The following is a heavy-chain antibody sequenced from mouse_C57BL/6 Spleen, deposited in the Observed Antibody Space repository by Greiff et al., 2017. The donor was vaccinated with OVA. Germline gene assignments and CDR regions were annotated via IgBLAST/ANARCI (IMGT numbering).Heavy chain of an antibody. CDR2: IWWDDDK. D-gene: IGHD2-4*01. CDR3: ARRDYDYDKTDWYFDV. CDR1: GFSLSTFGMG. V-gene: IGHV8-8*01. J-gene: IGHJ1*03. Sequence: QVTLKESGPGILQPSQTLSLTCSFSGFSLSTFGMGVGWIRQPSGKGLEWLAHIWWDDDKYYNPALKSRLTISKDTSKNQVFLKIANVDTADTATYYCARRDYDYDKTDWYFDVWGTGTTVTVSS.